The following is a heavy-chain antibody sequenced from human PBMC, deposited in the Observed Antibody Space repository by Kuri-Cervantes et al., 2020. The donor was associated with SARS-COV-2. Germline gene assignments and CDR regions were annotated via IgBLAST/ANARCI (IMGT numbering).Heavy chain of an antibody. CDR1: GFTFSSYA. CDR2: ISYDGSNK. V-gene: IGHV3-30-3*01. CDR3: AKDWAPNGAYGDAFDI. J-gene: IGHJ3*02. Sequence: GESLKISCAASGFTFSSYAMHWVRQAPGKGLEWVAVISYDGSNKYYADSVKGRFTISRDNSKNTLYLQMNSLRAEDTAVYYCAKDWAPNGAYGDAFDIWGQGTMVTVSS. D-gene: IGHD4-17*01.